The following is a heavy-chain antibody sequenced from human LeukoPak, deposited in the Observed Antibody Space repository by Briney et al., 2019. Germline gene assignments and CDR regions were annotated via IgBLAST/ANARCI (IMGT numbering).Heavy chain of an antibody. J-gene: IGHJ4*02. CDR3: ARAGGRDFHFDS. D-gene: IGHD5-12*01. V-gene: IGHV4-4*02. CDR1: GGSITNSYW. Sequence: SETLSLTCAVPGGSITNSYWWTWVRQSPGKGLEWVGEIYYSGSTNYNPSLKSRVTMSVDKSKNQFSLKLSSVTAADTAFYFCARAGGRDFHFDSWGQGTLVTVSS. CDR2: IYYSGST.